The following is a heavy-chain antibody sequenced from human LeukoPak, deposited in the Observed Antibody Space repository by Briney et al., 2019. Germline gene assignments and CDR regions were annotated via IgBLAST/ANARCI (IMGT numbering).Heavy chain of an antibody. D-gene: IGHD3-3*01. V-gene: IGHV3-23*01. CDR3: AKDVITIFGVVISHYFDY. Sequence: GGSLRLSCAASGFTFSSYAMSWVRQAPGKGLEWVSAISGSGGSTYYADSVKGRFTISRDNSKNTLYLQMNSLRGEDTAVYYCAKDVITIFGVVISHYFDYWGQGTLVTVSS. J-gene: IGHJ4*02. CDR2: ISGSGGST. CDR1: GFTFSSYA.